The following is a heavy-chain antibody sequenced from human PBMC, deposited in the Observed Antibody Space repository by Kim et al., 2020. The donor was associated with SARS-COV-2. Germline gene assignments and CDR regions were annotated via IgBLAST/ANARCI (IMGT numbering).Heavy chain of an antibody. CDR1: GGSFSGYY. V-gene: IGHV4-34*01. J-gene: IGHJ5*02. D-gene: IGHD2-15*01. CDR2: INHSGST. CDR3: ARGPRGSGFDP. Sequence: SETLSLTCAVYGGSFSGYYWSWIRQPPGKGLEWIGEINHSGSTNYNPSLKSRVTISVDTSKNQFSLKLSSVTAADTAVYYCARGPRGSGFDPWGQGTLVTVSS.